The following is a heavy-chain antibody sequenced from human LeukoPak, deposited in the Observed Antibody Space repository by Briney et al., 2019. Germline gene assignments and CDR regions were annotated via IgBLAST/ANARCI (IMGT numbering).Heavy chain of an antibody. V-gene: IGHV4-38-2*02. D-gene: IGHD2-2*01. CDR1: GYSISSGYY. Sequence: PSETLSLTCTVSGYSISSGYYWGWIRPPPGKGLEWIGSIYYSGSTYYNPSLKSRVAISVDTSKNQFSLKLSSVTAADTAVYYCARAPIICSSSCCYGYYFDYWGQGTLVTVSS. CDR2: IYYSGST. J-gene: IGHJ4*02. CDR3: ARAPIICSSSCCYGYYFDY.